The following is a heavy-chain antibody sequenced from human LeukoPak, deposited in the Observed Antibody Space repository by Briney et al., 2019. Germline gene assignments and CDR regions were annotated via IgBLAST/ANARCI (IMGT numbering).Heavy chain of an antibody. CDR1: GGSISSYY. CDR3: ARDYDFWSGYENAFDI. D-gene: IGHD3-3*01. V-gene: IGHV4-4*07. CDR2: IYTSGST. J-gene: IGHJ3*02. Sequence: SETLSLTCTVSGGSISSYYWSWIRQPAGKGLEWIGRIYTSGSTNYNPSLKSRVTMSVDTSKNQFSLKLSSVTAADTAVYYCARDYDFWSGYENAFDIWGQGTMVTVSS.